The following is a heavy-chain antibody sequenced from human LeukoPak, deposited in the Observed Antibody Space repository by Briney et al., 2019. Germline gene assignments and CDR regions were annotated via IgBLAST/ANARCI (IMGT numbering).Heavy chain of an antibody. Sequence: GGSLRLSCAASGFTFSSYAMHWVRQAPGKELEGVAVISYDGSNKYYADSVKGRFTISRDNAKNSLYLQMNSLRAEDTALYYCAKDIVRYGGDAFDIWGQGTMVTVSS. CDR3: AKDIVRYGGDAFDI. V-gene: IGHV3-30*04. J-gene: IGHJ3*02. D-gene: IGHD2-21*01. CDR2: ISYDGSNK. CDR1: GFTFSSYA.